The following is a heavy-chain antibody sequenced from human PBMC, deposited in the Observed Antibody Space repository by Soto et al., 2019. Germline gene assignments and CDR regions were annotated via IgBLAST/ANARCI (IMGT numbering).Heavy chain of an antibody. CDR1: GYSFTSYD. CDR3: AREKSYGYADY. J-gene: IGHJ4*02. CDR2: MNPNSGNT. Sequence: QVQLVQSGAEVKKPGASVKVSCKASGYSFTSYDINWVRQATGQGREWMGWMNPNSGNTGNAQKFQGRGTMTRNTSISKVYMELSSVRSEETAVYYCAREKSYGYADYGGQGTGVTVSS. D-gene: IGHD5-18*01. V-gene: IGHV1-8*01.